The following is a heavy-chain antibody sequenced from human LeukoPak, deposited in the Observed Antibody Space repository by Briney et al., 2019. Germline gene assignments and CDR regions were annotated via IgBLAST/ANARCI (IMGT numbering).Heavy chain of an antibody. D-gene: IGHD3-3*01. Sequence: ASVKVSCKASGYTFTSYGISWVRQAPGQGLEWMGWISAYNGNTNYAQKVQGRVTMTTDTSTSTAYMELRSLRSEDTAVYYCARGFRPATKTYDFNWFDPWGQGTLVTASS. CDR1: GYTFTSYG. CDR3: ARGFRPATKTYDFNWFDP. V-gene: IGHV1-18*01. CDR2: ISAYNGNT. J-gene: IGHJ5*02.